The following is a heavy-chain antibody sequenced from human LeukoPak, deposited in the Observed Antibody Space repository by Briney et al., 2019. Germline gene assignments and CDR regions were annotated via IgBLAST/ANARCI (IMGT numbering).Heavy chain of an antibody. D-gene: IGHD3-10*01. J-gene: IGHJ4*02. V-gene: IGHV4-39*01. CDR3: ARSYGSGSSAGY. CDR2: IYYSGST. CDR1: GGSISSSSYY. Sequence: SETLSLTCTVSGGSISSSSYYWGWIRQPPGKGLEWIGSIYYSGSTYYNPSLKSRVTISVDTSKNQFSLKLSSVTAADTAVHYCARSYGSGSSAGYWGQGTLVTVSS.